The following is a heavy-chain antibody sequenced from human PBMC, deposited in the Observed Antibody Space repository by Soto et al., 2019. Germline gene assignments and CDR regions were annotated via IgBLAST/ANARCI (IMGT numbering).Heavy chain of an antibody. CDR1: GGSISSGGYY. D-gene: IGHD1-1*01. CDR2: IYYSGST. J-gene: IGHJ4*02. Sequence: SETLSLTCTVSGGSISSGGYYWSWIRQHPGKGLEWIGYIYYSGSTYYNPSLESRVTISVDTSKNQFSLKLSSVTAADTAVYYCARVYNWNYSLWGQGTLVTVSS. CDR3: ARVYNWNYSL. V-gene: IGHV4-31*03.